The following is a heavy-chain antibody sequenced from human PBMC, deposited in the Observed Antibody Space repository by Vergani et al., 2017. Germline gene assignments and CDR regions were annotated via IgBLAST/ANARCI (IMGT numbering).Heavy chain of an antibody. D-gene: IGHD2-21*01. CDR1: GFTFDDYA. CDR3: AKDGLFGINDYYYYGMDV. CDR2: ISYDGSNK. Sequence: VQLVESGGGLVQPGRSLRLSCAASGFTFDDYAMHWVRQAPGKGLEWVAVISYDGSNKYYADSVKGRFTISRDNSKNTLYLQMNSLRAEDTAVYYCAKDGLFGINDYYYYGMDVWGQGTTVTVSS. J-gene: IGHJ6*02. V-gene: IGHV3-30*18.